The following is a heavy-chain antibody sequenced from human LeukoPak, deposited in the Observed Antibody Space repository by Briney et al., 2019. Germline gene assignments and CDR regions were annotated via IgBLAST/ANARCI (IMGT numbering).Heavy chain of an antibody. D-gene: IGHD1-20*01. V-gene: IGHV3-9*03. Sequence: GGSLRLSCAASGFTFDDYAMHWVRQAPGKGLEWVSGISWNSGSIGYADSVKGRFTISRDNAENSLYLQMNSLRAEDMALYYCAKDIDEYNWNESAFDIWGQGTMVTVSS. J-gene: IGHJ3*02. CDR1: GFTFDDYA. CDR2: ISWNSGSI. CDR3: AKDIDEYNWNESAFDI.